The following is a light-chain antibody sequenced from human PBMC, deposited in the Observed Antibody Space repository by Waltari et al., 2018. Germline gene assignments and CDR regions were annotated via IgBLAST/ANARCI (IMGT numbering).Light chain of an antibody. Sequence: DIVMTPSPDSPAVSLGERATINCKSSQSVLYSSNNKNYFAWYQQKPGQPPKLLIYWASTRESGVPDRFSGSGSGTDFTLTISSLQAEDVAVYYCQQYYSTPLTFGGGTKVEIK. CDR3: QQYYSTPLT. J-gene: IGKJ4*01. CDR1: QSVLYSSNNKNY. V-gene: IGKV4-1*01. CDR2: WAS.